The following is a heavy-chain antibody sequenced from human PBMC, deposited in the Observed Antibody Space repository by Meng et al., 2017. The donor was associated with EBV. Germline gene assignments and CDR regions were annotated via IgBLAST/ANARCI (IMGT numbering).Heavy chain of an antibody. CDR2: MNPNSGNT. D-gene: IGHD2-15*01. J-gene: IGHJ5*02. CDR1: GYTFTSYD. CDR3: ARGRGVYCSGGSCYPGWFDP. Sequence: QVQLVQRGAEVKKPGASVKVSCKASGYTFTSYDINWVRQATGQGLEWMGWMNPNSGNTGYAQKFQGRVTMTRNTSISTAYMELSSLRSEDTAVYYCARGRGVYCSGGSCYPGWFDPWGQGTLVTVSS. V-gene: IGHV1-8*01.